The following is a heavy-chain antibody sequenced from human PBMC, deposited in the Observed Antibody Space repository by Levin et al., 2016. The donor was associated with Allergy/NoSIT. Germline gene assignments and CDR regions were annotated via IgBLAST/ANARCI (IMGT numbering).Heavy chain of an antibody. CDR2: IYPGDSDT. CDR3: ARQNYGGPYYYGMDV. Sequence: VRQAPGKGLEWMGIIYPGDSDTRYSPSFQGQVTISADKSISTAYLQWSSLKASDTAMYYCARQNYGGPYYYGMDVWGQGTTVTVSS. D-gene: IGHD4-23*01. V-gene: IGHV5-51*01. J-gene: IGHJ6*02.